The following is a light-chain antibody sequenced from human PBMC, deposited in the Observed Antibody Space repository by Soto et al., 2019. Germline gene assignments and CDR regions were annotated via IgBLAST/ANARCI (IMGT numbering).Light chain of an antibody. CDR3: QQRSNWPLT. CDR2: DAS. Sequence: EIVLTQSPATLSLSPGARATLSCRASQRIGYYLAWYQQKPGQAPRLLIYDASNRATGIPARFSGSGSETDFTLTISSLEPEDFAVYYCQQRSNWPLTFGVGTKVEIK. V-gene: IGKV3-11*01. J-gene: IGKJ4*01. CDR1: QRIGYY.